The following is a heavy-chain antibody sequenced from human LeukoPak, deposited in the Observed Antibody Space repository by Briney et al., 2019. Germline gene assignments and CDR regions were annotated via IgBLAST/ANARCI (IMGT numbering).Heavy chain of an antibody. Sequence: ESGPALVNPTQTLTLTCTFSGFSLSTSGMCVSWIRQPPGKALEWLARIDWDDDKYYSTSLKTRLTISKDTSKNQMVLTMTNMDPVDTATYYCARSGIAARLGQYYYYGMDVWGQGTTVTVSS. V-gene: IGHV2-70*11. D-gene: IGHD6-6*01. CDR1: GFSLSTSGMC. J-gene: IGHJ6*02. CDR3: ARSGIAARLGQYYYYGMDV. CDR2: IDWDDDK.